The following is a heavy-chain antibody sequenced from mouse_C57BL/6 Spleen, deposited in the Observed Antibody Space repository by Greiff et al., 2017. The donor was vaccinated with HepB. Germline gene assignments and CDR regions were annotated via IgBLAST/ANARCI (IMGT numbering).Heavy chain of an antibody. CDR2: INYDGSST. Sequence: EVKVVESEGGLVQPGSSMKLSCTASGFTFSDYYMAWVRQVPEKGLEWVANINYDGSSTYYLDSLKSRFIISRDNAKNILYLQMSSLKSEDTATYYCARDYGNNYYAMDYWGQGTSVTVSS. V-gene: IGHV5-16*01. D-gene: IGHD2-1*01. CDR1: GFTFSDYY. J-gene: IGHJ4*01. CDR3: ARDYGNNYYAMDY.